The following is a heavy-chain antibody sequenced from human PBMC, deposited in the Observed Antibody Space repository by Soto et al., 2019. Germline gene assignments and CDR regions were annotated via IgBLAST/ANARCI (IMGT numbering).Heavy chain of an antibody. CDR1: GFTFSSDA. J-gene: IGHJ4*02. D-gene: IGHD6-19*01. CDR3: AKDEVGVAGTPFYFHY. Sequence: GGSLRLSCAASGFTFSSDAMSWVRQAPGKGLEWVSAISASGGSTYFAASVRGRFTISRDNSKNTLYLQMNSLGAEDTAVYYCAKDEVGVAGTPFYFHYWGQGTLVTVSS. V-gene: IGHV3-23*01. CDR2: ISASGGST.